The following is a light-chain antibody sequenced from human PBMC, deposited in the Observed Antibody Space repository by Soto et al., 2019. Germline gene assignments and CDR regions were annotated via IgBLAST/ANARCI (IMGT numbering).Light chain of an antibody. J-gene: IGKJ4*01. V-gene: IGKV1-39*01. CDR2: SAS. CDR3: QQSITAPLT. CDR1: QSIDNY. Sequence: DIQMTQSQSSLSASVGEGVTITCRASQSIDNYLTWYQQKSGKAPLLLIYSASHLQSGVPSRFSGGGYGTDFILTISSLQPEDSAIYFCQQSITAPLTCGGGTKVEIK.